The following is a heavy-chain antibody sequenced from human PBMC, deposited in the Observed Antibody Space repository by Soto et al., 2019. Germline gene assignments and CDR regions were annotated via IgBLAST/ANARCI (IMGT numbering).Heavy chain of an antibody. Sequence: QVQLVQSGAEVKKPGASVKVSCKASGYTFTSSYMHWVRHAPGQGLEWMGIINPSGSSTSCEQKFQGRVTTTRDTSTSTVDMEVSSLRSEDTVVYYCAVRSSSWHKDFDYWGQGTLVTVSS. V-gene: IGHV1-46*01. CDR3: AVRSSSWHKDFDY. CDR1: GYTFTSSY. D-gene: IGHD6-13*01. J-gene: IGHJ4*02. CDR2: INPSGSST.